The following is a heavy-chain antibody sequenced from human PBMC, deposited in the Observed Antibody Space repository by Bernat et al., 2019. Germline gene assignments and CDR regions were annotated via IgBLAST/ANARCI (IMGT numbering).Heavy chain of an antibody. D-gene: IGHD6-19*01. Sequence: QVQLVESGGGVVQPGRSLRLSCAASGFTFSSYGMHWVRQAPGKGLEWVAVIWYDGSNKYYADSVKGRFTISRDNSKNTLYLQMNSLRAEDTAVYYCAIGLVGQWLVPGAFDIWGQGTMVTVSS. V-gene: IGHV3-33*01. CDR1: GFTFSSYG. CDR3: AIGLVGQWLVPGAFDI. CDR2: IWYDGSNK. J-gene: IGHJ3*02.